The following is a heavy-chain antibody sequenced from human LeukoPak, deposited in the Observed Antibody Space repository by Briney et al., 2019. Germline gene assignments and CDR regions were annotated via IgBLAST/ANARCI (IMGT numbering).Heavy chain of an antibody. CDR1: GFTFSSYA. V-gene: IGHV3-23*01. CDR3: AINDILTGYGY. Sequence: AGGSLRLSCAASGFTFSSYAMSWVRQAPGKGLEWVSAISGSGGSTYYADSVKGRFTISRDNSKNTLYLQMNSLRAEDTAVYYCAINDILTGYGYWGQGTLVTVSS. CDR2: ISGSGGST. D-gene: IGHD3-9*01. J-gene: IGHJ4*02.